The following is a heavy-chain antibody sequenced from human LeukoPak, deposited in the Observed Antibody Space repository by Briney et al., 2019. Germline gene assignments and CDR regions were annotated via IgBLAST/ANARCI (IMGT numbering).Heavy chain of an antibody. CDR3: AKGYIAAAEGNWFDP. CDR2: ISGSGGST. Sequence: PGGSLRLFCAASGFTFSSYAMSWVRQAPGKGLEWVSAISGSGGSTYYADSVKGRFTISRDNSKNTLYLQMNSLRAEDTAVYYCAKGYIAAAEGNWFDPWGQGTLVTVSS. D-gene: IGHD6-13*01. J-gene: IGHJ5*02. CDR1: GFTFSSYA. V-gene: IGHV3-23*01.